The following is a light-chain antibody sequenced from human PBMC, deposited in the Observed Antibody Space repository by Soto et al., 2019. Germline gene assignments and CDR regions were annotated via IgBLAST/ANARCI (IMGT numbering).Light chain of an antibody. CDR2: EGS. CDR3: FSYAGSSTRV. Sequence: QSAVTQPASVTGSPGQSITISCTGTSSDVGSYNLVSWYQQHPGKAPKLMIYEGSNRPSGVSNRFSGSKSGNTASLTISGLHAEAESDYYCFSYAGSSTRVFGGGTKLTVL. J-gene: IGLJ3*02. V-gene: IGLV2-23*01. CDR1: SSDVGSYNL.